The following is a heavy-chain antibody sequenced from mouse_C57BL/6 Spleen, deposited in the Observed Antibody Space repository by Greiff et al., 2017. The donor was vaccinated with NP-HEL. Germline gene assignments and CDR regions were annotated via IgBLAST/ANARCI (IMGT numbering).Heavy chain of an antibody. J-gene: IGHJ2*01. CDR3: AREPYYFDY. CDR2: IYPRSGNT. V-gene: IGHV1-81*01. Sequence: QVHVKQSGAELARPGASVKLSCKASGYTFTSYGISWVKQRTGQGLEWIGEIYPRSGNTYYNEKFKGKATLTADKSSSTTYMELRSQTSEDSAVYFCAREPYYFDYWGQGTTLTVSS. CDR1: GYTFTSYG.